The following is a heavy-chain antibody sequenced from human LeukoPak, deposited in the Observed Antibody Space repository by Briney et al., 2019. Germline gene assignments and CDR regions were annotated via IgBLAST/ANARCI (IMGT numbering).Heavy chain of an antibody. Sequence: GASVKVSCKASGYTFTSYGISWVRQAPGQGLEWMGWISAYNGNTNYAQKLQGRVTMTTDTSTSTAYMELSSLRSEDTAVYYCATTYGDRDAFDIWGQGTMVTVSS. J-gene: IGHJ3*02. CDR1: GYTFTSYG. CDR2: ISAYNGNT. V-gene: IGHV1-18*01. D-gene: IGHD4-17*01. CDR3: ATTYGDRDAFDI.